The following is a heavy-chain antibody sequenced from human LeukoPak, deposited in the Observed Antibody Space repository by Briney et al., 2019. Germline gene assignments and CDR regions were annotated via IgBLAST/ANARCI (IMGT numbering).Heavy chain of an antibody. J-gene: IGHJ4*02. CDR3: ARVSVYYDSSGYLDY. V-gene: IGHV1-69*05. CDR2: IIPIFGTA. CDR1: GGTFSSYA. Sequence: SVKVSCKASGGTFSSYATSWVRQAPGQGLEWMGGIIPIFGTANYAQKFQGRVTITTDESTSTAYMELSSLRSEDTVVYYCARVSVYYDSSGYLDYWGQGTLVTVSS. D-gene: IGHD3-22*01.